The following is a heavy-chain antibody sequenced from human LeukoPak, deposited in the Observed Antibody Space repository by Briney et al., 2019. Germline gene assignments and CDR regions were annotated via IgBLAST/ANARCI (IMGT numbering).Heavy chain of an antibody. CDR3: ARGYSSSWYGGNYFDY. CDR2: ISSSSSTI. J-gene: IGHJ4*02. Sequence: GGSLRLSCAASGFTFSSYSMNWVRQAPGKGLEWVSYISSSSSTIYYADSVKGRFTISRDNAKNSLYLEMNSLRAEDTAVYYCARGYSSSWYGGNYFDYWGQGTLVTVSS. V-gene: IGHV3-48*01. D-gene: IGHD6-13*01. CDR1: GFTFSSYS.